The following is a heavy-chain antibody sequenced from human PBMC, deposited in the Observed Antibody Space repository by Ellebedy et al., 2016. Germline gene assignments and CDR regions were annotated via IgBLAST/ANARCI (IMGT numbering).Heavy chain of an antibody. J-gene: IGHJ4*02. CDR1: GGSISSSSYY. Sequence: SETLSLTCTVSGGSISSSSYYWSWIRQPPGKGLEWIGYIYYSGSTNYNPSLKSRVTISVDTSKNQFSLTLSSVTAADTAVYYCARWRGSYGYWGQGTLVTVSS. CDR2: IYYSGST. D-gene: IGHD1-26*01. V-gene: IGHV4-61*05. CDR3: ARWRGSYGY.